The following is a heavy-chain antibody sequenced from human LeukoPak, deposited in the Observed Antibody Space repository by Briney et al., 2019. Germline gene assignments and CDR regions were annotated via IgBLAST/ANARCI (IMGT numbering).Heavy chain of an antibody. CDR1: GFTFSSYG. D-gene: IGHD6-13*01. CDR2: ISYDGSNK. Sequence: GRSLRLSCAASGFTFSSYGMHWVRQAPGKGLEWVAVISYDGSNKYYADSVKGRFTISRDNARNSLYLQMNSLRAEDTAVYYCASGRQLGHWGQGTLVTVSS. J-gene: IGHJ4*02. CDR3: ASGRQLGH. V-gene: IGHV3-30*03.